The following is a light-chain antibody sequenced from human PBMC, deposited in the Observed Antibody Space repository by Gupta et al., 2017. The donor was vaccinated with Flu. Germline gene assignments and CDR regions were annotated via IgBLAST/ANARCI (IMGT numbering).Light chain of an antibody. CDR3: EHWHSFPHT. CDR1: QDISNW. CDR2: AAS. J-gene: IGKJ1*01. V-gene: IGKV1-12*01. Sequence: DVQMTQSPSSVSASVGDRVTITCRANQDISNWLGWYQQKPGKAPKVLIYAASSLQSGVPARFSGSRSGTDLSLTVIMLHPEDFATYYCEHWHSFPHTFGQGTKVEIK.